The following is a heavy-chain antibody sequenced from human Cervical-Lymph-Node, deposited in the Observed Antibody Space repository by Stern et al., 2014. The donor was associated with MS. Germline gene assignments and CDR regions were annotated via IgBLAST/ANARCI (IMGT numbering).Heavy chain of an antibody. CDR3: ARTYDFWSGYEDY. D-gene: IGHD3-3*01. Sequence: VQLVESGAEVKKPGASVTVSCEASGYSFTSYGISWVRQAPGQGLEGMGWISANNGNTNYAQKFQGRVTMTTDTSTSTVYMELRSLRSDDTAVYYCARTYDFWSGYEDYWGQGTLVTVSS. CDR2: ISANNGNT. CDR1: GYSFTSYG. J-gene: IGHJ4*02. V-gene: IGHV1-18*01.